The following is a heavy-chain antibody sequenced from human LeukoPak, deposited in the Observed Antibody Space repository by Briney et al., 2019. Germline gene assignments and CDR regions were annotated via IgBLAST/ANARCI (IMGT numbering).Heavy chain of an antibody. J-gene: IGHJ4*02. CDR1: GFTFSSYA. D-gene: IGHD3-16*02. Sequence: PGGSLRLSCAASGFTFSSYAMSWVCRAPRKGLEWVSAISGSGGSTYYADSVKGRFTISRDNSKNTLYLQMNSLRAEDTAVYYCAKGDYDYVWGSYRKFDYWGQGTLVTVSS. CDR3: AKGDYDYVWGSYRKFDY. CDR2: ISGSGGST. V-gene: IGHV3-23*01.